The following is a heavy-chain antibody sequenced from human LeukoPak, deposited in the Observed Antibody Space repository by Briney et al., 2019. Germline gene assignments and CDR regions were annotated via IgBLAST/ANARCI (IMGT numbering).Heavy chain of an antibody. CDR2: IYYNGDT. J-gene: IGHJ4*02. D-gene: IGHD5-18*01. CDR3: ARVLRAASWRSYDY. CDR1: GGSVSNSLYY. V-gene: IGHV4-61*01. Sequence: PSETLSLTCTVSGGSVSNSLYYWSWIRQPPGKGLEWIGYIYYNGDTNYNPSLKSRVIISIDTSSNQFSLRLNSMTAADTAVYYCARVLRAASWRSYDYWSQGSLVTVSS.